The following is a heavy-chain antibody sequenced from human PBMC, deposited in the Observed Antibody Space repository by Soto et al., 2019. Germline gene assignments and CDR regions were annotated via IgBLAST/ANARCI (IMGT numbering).Heavy chain of an antibody. CDR2: IYYSGST. D-gene: IGHD2-15*01. Sequence: PSETLSLTCTVSGGSISSSSYYWGWIRQPPGKGLEWIGSIYYSGSTYYNPSRKSRVTISVDTSKNQFSLKLSSVTAADTAVYYCARRSVVVVAAVDYWGQGTLVTVSS. V-gene: IGHV4-39*01. CDR1: GGSISSSSYY. J-gene: IGHJ4*02. CDR3: ARRSVVVVAAVDY.